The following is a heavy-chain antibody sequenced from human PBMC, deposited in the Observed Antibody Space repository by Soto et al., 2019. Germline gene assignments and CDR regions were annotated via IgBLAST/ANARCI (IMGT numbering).Heavy chain of an antibody. V-gene: IGHV1-69*13. Sequence: SVKLSSKACWGTFSGYGCGWVRQSPGQGLEWMGEIIPIFGTANYAQKFQGRVTITADESTSTAYMELSSLRSEDTAVYYCARDRGPSSGYYPYWFDPWG. CDR1: WGTFSGYG. CDR2: IIPIFGTA. CDR3: ARDRGPSSGYYPYWFDP. J-gene: IGHJ5*02. D-gene: IGHD3-22*01.